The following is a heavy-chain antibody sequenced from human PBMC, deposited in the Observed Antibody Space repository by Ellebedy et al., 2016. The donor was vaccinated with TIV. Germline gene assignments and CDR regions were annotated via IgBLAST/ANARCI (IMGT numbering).Heavy chain of an antibody. V-gene: IGHV3-15*01. CDR3: TTSPPITVTFDN. J-gene: IGHJ4*02. CDR2: VKSSFDGAAR. D-gene: IGHD4-17*01. Sequence: PGGSLRLSCAASGISFTHAWMSWVRQAPGKGLEWIARVKSSFDGAARDYGTSVKGRFTISRDDSQSMVFLEMNSLKTEDTAVYYCTTSPPITVTFDNWGQGTLVTVSS. CDR1: GISFTHAW.